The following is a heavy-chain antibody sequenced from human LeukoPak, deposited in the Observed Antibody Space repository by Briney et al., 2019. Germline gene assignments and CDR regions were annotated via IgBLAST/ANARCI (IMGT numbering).Heavy chain of an antibody. V-gene: IGHV1-18*04. D-gene: IGHD4-17*01. CDR3: ARDRRQRVYGDYVWFDP. CDR2: ISAYNGNT. CDR1: GYTFTSYG. J-gene: IGHJ5*02. Sequence: GASVKVSCKASGYTFTSYGISWVRQAPGQGLEWMGWISAYNGNTNYAQKLQGRVTMTTDTSTSTAYMELRSLRSDDTAVYYCARDRRQRVYGDYVWFDPGAREPWSPSPQ.